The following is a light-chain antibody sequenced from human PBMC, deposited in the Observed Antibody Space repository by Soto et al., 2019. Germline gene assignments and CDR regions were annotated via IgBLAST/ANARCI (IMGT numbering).Light chain of an antibody. J-gene: IGKJ4*01. CDR1: QSINRL. Sequence: DIPMTQSPSTLSASVGDRVTITCRASQSINRLLAWYQQKPGQAPKLLIYDASNLESGVPSRFSGSGSGTEFALPISGLQPDDFGSYYCQQYNRYSLTFGGGTKVEIK. CDR2: DAS. V-gene: IGKV1-5*01. CDR3: QQYNRYSLT.